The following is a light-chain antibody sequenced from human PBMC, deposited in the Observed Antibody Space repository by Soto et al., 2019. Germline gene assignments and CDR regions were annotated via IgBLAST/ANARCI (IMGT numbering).Light chain of an antibody. CDR3: QSFDSNLSGSF. Sequence: QSVLTQPPSGSGAAGQRVTISCTGSSFNIWAGYDVHWYQQLPGTAPKLLIYGNSNRPSGVPDRFSGSKSGTSASLAITGLQAEDEADYYCQSFDSNLSGSFFGTGAKLTVL. CDR1: SFNIWAGYD. V-gene: IGLV1-40*01. J-gene: IGLJ1*01. CDR2: GNS.